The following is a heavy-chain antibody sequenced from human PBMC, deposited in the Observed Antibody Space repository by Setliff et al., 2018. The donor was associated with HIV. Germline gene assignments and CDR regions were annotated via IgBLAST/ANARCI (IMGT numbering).Heavy chain of an antibody. Sequence: SETLSLTCTVSGGSISSGNYYWSWIRQPAGKGLEWIGRIYTSGSTNYNPSLKSRVTISVDTSENQFSLRLNSVTAADTAVYYCAIPMGVFGGKSGRDETFDVWGQGTMVTVSS. CDR2: IYTSGST. CDR1: GGSISSGNYY. V-gene: IGHV4-61*02. J-gene: IGHJ3*01. CDR3: AIPMGVFGGKSGRDETFDV. D-gene: IGHD2-15*01.